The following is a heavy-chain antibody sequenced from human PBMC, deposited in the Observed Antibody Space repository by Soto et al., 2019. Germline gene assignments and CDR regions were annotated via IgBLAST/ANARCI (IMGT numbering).Heavy chain of an antibody. CDR1: EYTFTGYA. J-gene: IGHJ4*02. Sequence: QVQLEQSGAEEKKPGASVKVSFKASEYTFTGYAMHWVRQAPGQRLEWKGWINAGNGNTKYSQKFQGRVTITRDTSASTAYMELSSLRSEDTAVYSCARGITLPTPLDYWGQGTLVTVFS. D-gene: IGHD1-20*01. CDR3: ARGITLPTPLDY. V-gene: IGHV1-3*05. CDR2: INAGNGNT.